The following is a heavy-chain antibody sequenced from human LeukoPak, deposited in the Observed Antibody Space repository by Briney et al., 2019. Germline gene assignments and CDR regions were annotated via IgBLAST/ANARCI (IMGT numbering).Heavy chain of an antibody. CDR1: GGTFSSYA. Sequence: GASVKVSCKPSGGTFSSYAISWVRQAPGQGREWMGGIIPIFGTANYAQKFQGRVTITTDESTSTAYMELSSLRSEDTAVYYCARGAFIRSVTTSFDYWGQGTLVTVSS. J-gene: IGHJ4*02. CDR2: IIPIFGTA. CDR3: ARGAFIRSVTTSFDY. V-gene: IGHV1-69*05. D-gene: IGHD4-11*01.